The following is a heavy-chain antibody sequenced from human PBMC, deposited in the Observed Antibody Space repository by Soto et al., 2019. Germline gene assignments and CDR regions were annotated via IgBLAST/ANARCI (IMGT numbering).Heavy chain of an antibody. J-gene: IGHJ5*02. CDR2: IYYSGST. CDR1: GVSISSGDYY. D-gene: IGHD4-17*01. Sequence: SETLSLTCTVSGVSISSGDYYWSWIRQPPGKGLEWIGYIYYSGSTYYNPSLKSRVTISVDTSKNQFSLKLSSVTAADTAVYYCARASPVDYGAWFDPWGQGTLVTVSS. CDR3: ARASPVDYGAWFDP. V-gene: IGHV4-30-4*01.